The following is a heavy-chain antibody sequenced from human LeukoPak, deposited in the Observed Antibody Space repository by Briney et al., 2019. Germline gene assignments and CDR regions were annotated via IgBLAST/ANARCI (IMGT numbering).Heavy chain of an antibody. Sequence: GGSLRLSCAASGFTFSSYAMSWVRQAPGKGLEWVSGISGGGGDTYYADSVKGRFTISRDNSKNTLYLQMNSLRAEDTAVYYCAKDRGSSNNWFDPWGQGTLVTVSS. V-gene: IGHV3-23*01. CDR3: AKDRGSSNNWFDP. CDR1: GFTFSSYA. J-gene: IGHJ5*02. D-gene: IGHD6-13*01. CDR2: ISGGGGDT.